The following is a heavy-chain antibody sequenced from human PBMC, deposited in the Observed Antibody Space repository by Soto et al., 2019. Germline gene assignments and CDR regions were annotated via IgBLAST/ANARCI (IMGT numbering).Heavy chain of an antibody. Sequence: PSETLSLTCTVSGGSISSGDYYWSWIRQPPGKGLEWIGYIYYSGSTYYNPSLKSRITMSVDTTKNQFSLKLNSVIAADTAVYYCARSQWMGKYYFDYWGQGALVTVSS. J-gene: IGHJ4*02. CDR2: IYYSGST. V-gene: IGHV4-30-4*01. CDR1: GGSISSGDYY. D-gene: IGHD6-19*01. CDR3: ARSQWMGKYYFDY.